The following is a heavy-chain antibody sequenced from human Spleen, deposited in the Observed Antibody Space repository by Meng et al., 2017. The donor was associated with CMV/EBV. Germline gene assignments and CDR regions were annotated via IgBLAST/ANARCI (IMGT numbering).Heavy chain of an antibody. J-gene: IGHJ6*02. CDR2: INHSGST. CDR3: ARGFGGLHFFYGMDV. D-gene: IGHD4-23*01. V-gene: IGHV4-39*07. Sequence: SETLSLTCTVSGGSISSSSYYWGWIRQPPGKGLEWIGGINHSGSTDYSPSLKSRVTISVDTSKKQFSLNLSSVTAADTAMYYCARGFGGLHFFYGMDVWGQGTTVTVSS. CDR1: GGSISSSSYY.